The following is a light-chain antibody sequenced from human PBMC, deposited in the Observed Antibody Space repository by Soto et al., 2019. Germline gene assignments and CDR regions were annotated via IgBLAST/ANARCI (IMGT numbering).Light chain of an antibody. CDR3: QQYETFSPWT. V-gene: IGKV1-5*03. J-gene: IGKJ1*01. CDR2: KAT. CDR1: QSISSW. Sequence: DIQITQSPSTLSASVGDRVSITCRAGQSISSWLAWYQQKPGTAPKLLIYKATTLQSGVPSRFSGSGSGTEFTLAISSLEPDDFATYYCQQYETFSPWTFGQGTKVDI.